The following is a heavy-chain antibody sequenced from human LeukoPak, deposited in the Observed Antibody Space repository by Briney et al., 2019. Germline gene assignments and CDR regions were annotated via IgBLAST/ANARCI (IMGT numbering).Heavy chain of an antibody. V-gene: IGHV1-2*02. D-gene: IGHD6-13*01. CDR1: GYTFTGYY. CDR2: INPNSGVT. Sequence: ASVTVSCKTSGYTFTGYYMHWVRQAPGQGLEWMGWINPNSGVTNYAQTFQGRVTMTRDTSISTTYMELSRLTSDDTAVYYCARGYGSSFDYWGQGALVTVSS. CDR3: ARGYGSSFDY. J-gene: IGHJ4*02.